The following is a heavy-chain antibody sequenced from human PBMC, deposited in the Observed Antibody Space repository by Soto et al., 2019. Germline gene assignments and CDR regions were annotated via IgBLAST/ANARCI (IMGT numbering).Heavy chain of an antibody. CDR1: GGSISSSNW. CDR2: IYHSGST. CDR3: ARVPGDRPDIVVVVAAWFDP. D-gene: IGHD2-15*01. Sequence: QVQLQESGPGLVKPSGTLSLTCAVSGGSISSSNWWSWVRQPPGKGLEWIGEIYHSGSTNYNPSLRSRVTISVDKSKNQFSLKLSSVTAADTAVYYCARVPGDRPDIVVVVAAWFDPWGQGTLVTVSS. V-gene: IGHV4-4*02. J-gene: IGHJ5*02.